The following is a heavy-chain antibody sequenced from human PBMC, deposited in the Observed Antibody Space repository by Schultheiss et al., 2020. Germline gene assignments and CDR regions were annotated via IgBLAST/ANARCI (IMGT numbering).Heavy chain of an antibody. CDR2: INPNSGGT. D-gene: IGHD3-22*01. V-gene: IGHV1-2*02. CDR3: ARDGDYYDSSVY. J-gene: IGHJ4*02. CDR1: GYTFTSYG. Sequence: ASVKVSCKASGYTFTSYGISWVRQAPGQGLEWMGWINPNSGGTNYAQKFQGRVTMTRDTSISTAYMELSRLRSDDTAVYYCARDGDYYDSSVYWGQGTLVTVSS.